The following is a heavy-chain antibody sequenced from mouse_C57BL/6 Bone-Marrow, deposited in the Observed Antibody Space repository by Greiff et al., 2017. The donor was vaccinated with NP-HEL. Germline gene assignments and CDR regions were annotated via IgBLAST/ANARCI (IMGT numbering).Heavy chain of an antibody. V-gene: IGHV1-55*01. CDR1: GYTFTSSW. Sequence: QVQLQQPGAELVKPGASVKMSCKASGYTFTSSWITWVKQRPGQGLEWIGDIYPGSGSTNYNEKFKSKATLTVDTSSSTAYMQLSSLTSEDSAVYYCARLYDGYYTSFAYWGQGTLVTVSA. D-gene: IGHD2-3*01. CDR2: IYPGSGST. J-gene: IGHJ3*01. CDR3: ARLYDGYYTSFAY.